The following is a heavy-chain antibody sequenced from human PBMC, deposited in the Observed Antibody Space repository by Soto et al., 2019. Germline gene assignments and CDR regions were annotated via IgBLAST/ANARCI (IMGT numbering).Heavy chain of an antibody. D-gene: IGHD3-16*02. CDR2: ISAYNGDT. J-gene: IGHJ4*02. Sequence: QVQLVQSGAEVKKPGASVKVSCKASGYSFTSYGFTWVRQAPGEGLVWMGWISAYNGDTHYAQNFRDRGQMTPEVSTGTAFMELNSLRSDGTAVYYCASGGMGSFGGVNVYWGQGTPVIVSS. V-gene: IGHV1-18*01. CDR1: GYSFTSYG. CDR3: ASGGMGSFGGVNVY.